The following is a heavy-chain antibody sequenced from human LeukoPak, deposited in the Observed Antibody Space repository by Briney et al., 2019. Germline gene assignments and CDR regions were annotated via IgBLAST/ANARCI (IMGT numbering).Heavy chain of an antibody. CDR3: ARDALHGFLDGGYVLGWFDP. CDR2: INQHGSEK. CDR1: GFTFSSYW. D-gene: IGHD5-12*01. Sequence: GGSLRLSCAASGFTFSSYWMSWVRQAPGKGLEWVANINQHGSEKYYVDSVKGRFTISRDNAKNSLYLQMDSLRAEDTAVYYCARDALHGFLDGGYVLGWFDPWGQGTLVTVSS. V-gene: IGHV3-7*03. J-gene: IGHJ5*02.